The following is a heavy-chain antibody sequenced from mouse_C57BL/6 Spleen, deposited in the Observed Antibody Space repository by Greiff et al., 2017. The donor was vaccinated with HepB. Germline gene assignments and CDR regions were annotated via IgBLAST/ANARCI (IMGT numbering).Heavy chain of an antibody. V-gene: IGHV5-6*01. D-gene: IGHD1-1*01. CDR1: GFTFSSYG. Sequence: VQLQQSGGDLVKPGGSLKLSCAASGFTFSSYGMSWVRQTPDKRLEWVATISSGGSYTYYPDSVKGRFTISRDNAKNTLYLQMSSLKSEDTAMYYCARQGATTVVATYWYFDVWGTGTTVTVSS. CDR2: ISSGGSYT. CDR3: ARQGATTVVATYWYFDV. J-gene: IGHJ1*03.